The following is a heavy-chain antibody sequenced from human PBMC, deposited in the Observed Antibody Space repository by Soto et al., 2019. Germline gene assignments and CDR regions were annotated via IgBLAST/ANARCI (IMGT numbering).Heavy chain of an antibody. J-gene: IGHJ4*02. D-gene: IGHD4-17*01. CDR1: GFTFSSYG. Sequence: QVQLVESGGGVVQPGRSLRLSCAASGFTFSSYGMHWVRQSPGKGLEWVAVIWYDGSNKYYADSVKGRFTISRDNSKNTLYLQMNSLRAEDTAVYYCARDGYGDNVPSYWGQGTLVTVSS. V-gene: IGHV3-33*01. CDR2: IWYDGSNK. CDR3: ARDGYGDNVPSY.